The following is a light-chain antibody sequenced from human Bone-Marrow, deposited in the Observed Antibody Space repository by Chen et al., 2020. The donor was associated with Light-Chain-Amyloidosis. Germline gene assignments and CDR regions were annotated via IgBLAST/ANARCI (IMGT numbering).Light chain of an antibody. Sequence: IVLTQTPLSLPVTPGEPASISCRSSQSLVDSGDGNTYLDWYVQKPGQSPDILIFTLSYRAFGVPDRFSGSGSGTHFTLNISRVEAEDVGVYYCRQRIQFPLTFGGGTKVEIK. CDR3: RQRIQFPLT. CDR2: TLS. V-gene: IGKV2-40*01. J-gene: IGKJ4*01. CDR1: QSLVDSGDGNTY.